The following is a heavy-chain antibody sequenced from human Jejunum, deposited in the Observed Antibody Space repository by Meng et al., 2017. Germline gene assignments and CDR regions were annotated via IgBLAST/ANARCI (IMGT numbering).Heavy chain of an antibody. CDR2: IYYTGTT. CDR3: ASELTNGWYSGWFDH. Sequence: QWQLQESGPGLVEPSQTLSLTCTVSGASTTSGSYHWSWIRQPAWKGLEWIGRIYYTGTTHYNPSLKSRVTISLDTSKNQFSLKLSSVTAADTAVYYCASELTNGWYSGWFDHWGQGTLVTVSS. J-gene: IGHJ5*02. CDR1: GASTTSGSYH. D-gene: IGHD6-19*01. V-gene: IGHV4-61*02.